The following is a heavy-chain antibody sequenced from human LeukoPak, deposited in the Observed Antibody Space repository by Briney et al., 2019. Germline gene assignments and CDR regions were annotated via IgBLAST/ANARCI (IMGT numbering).Heavy chain of an antibody. V-gene: IGHV4-34*01. CDR1: GGSFSSYY. J-gene: IGHJ4*02. D-gene: IGHD3-10*01. CDR2: IHHSGST. Sequence: SETLSLTCAVYGGSFSSYYWSWIRQPPGKGLEWLGEIHHSGSTNYNPSLKSRVTISVDTSKNQFSLKLSSVTAADTAVYYCARGRTYYGSGPSYYFDYWGQGILVTVSS. CDR3: ARGRTYYGSGPSYYFDY.